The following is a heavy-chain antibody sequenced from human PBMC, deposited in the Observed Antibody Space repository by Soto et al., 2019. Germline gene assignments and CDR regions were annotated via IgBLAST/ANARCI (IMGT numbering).Heavy chain of an antibody. J-gene: IGHJ4*02. Sequence: QVQLQESGPGLVKPSQTLSLTCTVSGGSISSGGYYWSWIRQHPGKGLEWIGYIYYSGNTYYNPSLKSRVTISEATSKNRFSLKLSSVTAADTAVYYCARATYYYDSSGYSDRVLDYWGQGTLVTVSS. CDR1: GGSISSGGYY. CDR3: ARATYYYDSSGYSDRVLDY. D-gene: IGHD3-22*01. CDR2: IYYSGNT. V-gene: IGHV4-31*03.